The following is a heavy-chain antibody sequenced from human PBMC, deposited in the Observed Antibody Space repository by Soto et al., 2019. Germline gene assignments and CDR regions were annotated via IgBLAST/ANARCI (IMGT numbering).Heavy chain of an antibody. CDR1: GFAFRSYG. V-gene: IGHV3-30*18. J-gene: IGHJ4*02. D-gene: IGHD3-3*01. CDR3: AKEPGSRLLEWLLYE. Sequence: PGGSLRLSCAASGFAFRSYGMHWVRQAPGKGLEWVAFISYDGSKKYSAESVKGRFTISRDNSKNTLYLQMNGLRAEDTAVFYCAKEPGSRLLEWLLYEWGQGTLVTVSS. CDR2: ISYDGSKK.